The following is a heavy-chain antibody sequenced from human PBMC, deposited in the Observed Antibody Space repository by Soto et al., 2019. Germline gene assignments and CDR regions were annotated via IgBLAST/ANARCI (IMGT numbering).Heavy chain of an antibody. CDR2: ISYDGSLK. Sequence: QVQLVESGGGVVQPGRSLRLSCVASGFTFSSYGMHWVRQAPGMGLEWVAVISYDGSLKYYADSVKGRFTISRDNSKNTLYLQMNSLRAEDTAVYYCANWGEYCTNGVCSARRDTTMVSINDCWGQGTLVTVSS. CDR1: GFTFSSYG. V-gene: IGHV3-30*18. D-gene: IGHD2-8*01. J-gene: IGHJ4*02. CDR3: ANWGEYCTNGVCSARRDTTMVSINDC.